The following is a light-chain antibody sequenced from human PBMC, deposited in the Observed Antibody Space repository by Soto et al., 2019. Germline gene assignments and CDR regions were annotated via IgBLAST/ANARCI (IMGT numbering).Light chain of an antibody. CDR2: EVS. J-gene: IGLJ1*01. CDR3: CSYADSNNV. CDR1: SSDVGGYNY. Sequence: QSALTQPRSVSGSPGQSVSISCTGTSSDVGGYNYVSWYQQHPGKAPKLMIYEVSKRPSGVPDRFSGSKSGNTASLTVSGLQAEDEADYYCCSYADSNNVFGTGTKLTVL. V-gene: IGLV2-8*01.